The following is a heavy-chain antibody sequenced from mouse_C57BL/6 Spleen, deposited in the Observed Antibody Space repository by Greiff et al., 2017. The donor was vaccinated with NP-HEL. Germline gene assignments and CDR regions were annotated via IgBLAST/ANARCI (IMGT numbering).Heavy chain of an antibody. CDR1: GFTFSSYG. CDR2: ISSGGSYT. Sequence: EVQLVESGGDLVKPGGSLKLSCAASGFTFSSYGMSWVRQTPDKRLEWVATISSGGSYTYYPDSVKGRFTISRDNAKNTLYLQMSSLKSEDTAMYYCARGTAQAKYFDYWGQGTTLTVSS. V-gene: IGHV5-6*01. J-gene: IGHJ2*01. CDR3: ARGTAQAKYFDY. D-gene: IGHD3-2*02.